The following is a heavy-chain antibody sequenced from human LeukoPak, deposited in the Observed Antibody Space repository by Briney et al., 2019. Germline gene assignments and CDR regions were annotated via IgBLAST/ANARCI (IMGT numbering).Heavy chain of an antibody. CDR3: ARDVVNWNDYYYYYYMDV. D-gene: IGHD1-1*01. CDR2: ISAYNGNT. Sequence: ASVKVSCKASGYTFTSYGISWVRQAPGQGLEWMGWISAYNGNTNYAQKLQGRVTVTTDTSTSTAYMELRSLRSDDTAVYYCARDVVNWNDYYYYYYMDVWGKGTTVTISS. V-gene: IGHV1-18*01. CDR1: GYTFTSYG. J-gene: IGHJ6*03.